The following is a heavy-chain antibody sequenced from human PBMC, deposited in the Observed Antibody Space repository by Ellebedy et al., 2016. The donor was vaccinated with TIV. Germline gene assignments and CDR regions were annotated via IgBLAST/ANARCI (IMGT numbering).Heavy chain of an antibody. D-gene: IGHD4-11*01. CDR2: IKEDGSEK. CDR3: GRGQTTFEY. Sequence: GESLKISCAASGFTFSSYWMSWVRQAPGKGLEWVANIKEDGSEKNYVDSVKGRLAISRDNARSSLYLQMNSLSAEDTAVYYCGRGQTTFEYWGQGTLVTASS. V-gene: IGHV3-7*01. CDR1: GFTFSSYW. J-gene: IGHJ4*02.